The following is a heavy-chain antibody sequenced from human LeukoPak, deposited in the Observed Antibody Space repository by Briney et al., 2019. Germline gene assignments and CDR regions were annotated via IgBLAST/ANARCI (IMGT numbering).Heavy chain of an antibody. CDR3: ASDSIVVVLAAIRWVYCYYCMEI. Sequence: ASVKVSCKASGYTLTGYYMHWVRQAPGEGLECMGWVNPNSGGTNYAQKFQCRVTTTRDTSISAAYMELSRLRSDDTAGYYGASDSIVVVLAAIRWVYCYYCMEISGKGTPVTVSS. J-gene: IGHJ6*03. V-gene: IGHV1-2*02. CDR2: VNPNSGGT. CDR1: GYTLTGYY. D-gene: IGHD2-2*02.